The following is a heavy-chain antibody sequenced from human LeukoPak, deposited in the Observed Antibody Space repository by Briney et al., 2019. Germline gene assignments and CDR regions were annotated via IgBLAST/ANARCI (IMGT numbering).Heavy chain of an antibody. D-gene: IGHD3-10*01. CDR3: ARDIGSGSYY. CDR1: GDISNTYC. CDR2: INPNSGDT. Sequence: GASVKVSCKASGDISNTYCINWVRQAPGQGLEWMGWINPNSGDTNYAQKFQGRVTMTRDTSINTAYMELSRLRPDDTAVYYCARDIGSGSYYWGQGTLVTVSS. V-gene: IGHV1-2*02. J-gene: IGHJ4*02.